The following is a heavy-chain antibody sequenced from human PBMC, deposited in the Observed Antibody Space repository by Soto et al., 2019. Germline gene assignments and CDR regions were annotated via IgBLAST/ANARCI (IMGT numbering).Heavy chain of an antibody. V-gene: IGHV1-2*04. Sequence: ASVPVSCMSSGCTLTGYYMHWVRQAPGQGLEWMGWSNPNSRSTNYAQKYQGWVTRTRDTSITTAYMELSRLKSDDTAVYYSARDFAWIQPNYSYYYFGLDVWGQGTMVTVSS. CDR3: ARDFAWIQPNYSYYYFGLDV. CDR1: GCTLTGYY. D-gene: IGHD5-18*01. CDR2: SNPNSRST. J-gene: IGHJ6*02.